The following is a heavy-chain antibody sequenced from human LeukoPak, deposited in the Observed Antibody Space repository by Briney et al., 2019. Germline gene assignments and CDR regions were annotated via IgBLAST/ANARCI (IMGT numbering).Heavy chain of an antibody. CDR2: IYSGGST. V-gene: IGHV3-53*01. Sequence: GGSLRLSCAASGFTVRSNYMSWVRQAPGKGLERVSVIYSGGSTYYADSVKGRFTISRDNSKNTLYLQMNSLRAEDTAVYYCAKGANFGVVIIGYFDYWGQGTLVTVSS. J-gene: IGHJ4*02. CDR1: GFTVRSNY. CDR3: AKGANFGVVIIGYFDY. D-gene: IGHD3-3*01.